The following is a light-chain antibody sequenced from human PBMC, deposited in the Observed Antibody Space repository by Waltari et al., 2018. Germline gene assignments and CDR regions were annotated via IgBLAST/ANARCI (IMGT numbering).Light chain of an antibody. CDR2: LGS. V-gene: IGKV2-28*01. J-gene: IGKJ1*01. CDR1: QSLLHRNGNNE. Sequence: DIVVTQSPLSLPVTPGEPASISCRSSQSLLHRNGNNELDWYLQKPGQSPQLLIYLGSNRASVVPDRLSGSGAGTHFKLRNSSVEAEDIGVYDCLQTLQSRWTGGPGAMFEI. CDR3: LQTLQSRWT.